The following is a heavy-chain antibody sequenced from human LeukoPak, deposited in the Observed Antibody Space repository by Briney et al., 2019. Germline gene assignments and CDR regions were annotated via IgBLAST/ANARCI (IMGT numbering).Heavy chain of an antibody. V-gene: IGHV3-23*01. J-gene: IGHJ4*02. D-gene: IGHD3-9*01. CDR2: ISNNGGYT. CDR3: ARDILDYYFDY. Sequence: GGSLRLSCAASGFTFSSSAMSWVRQAPGKGLEWVSAISNNGGYTYYADSVQGRFTISRDNSKSTLYLQMNSLRAEDTAVYYCARDILDYYFDYWGQGTLVTVSS. CDR1: GFTFSSSA.